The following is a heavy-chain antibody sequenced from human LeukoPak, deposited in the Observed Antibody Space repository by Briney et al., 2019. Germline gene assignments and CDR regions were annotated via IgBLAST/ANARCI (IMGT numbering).Heavy chain of an antibody. V-gene: IGHV3-74*01. CDR3: ATSSGSYHLGY. Sequence: PGGSLRLSCAASGFTLSSYWMHWVRQAPGKGLVWVSRINGAGTSTVYADSVKGRFTISRDNAKNTLFLQMNSLRAEDTAMYYCATSSGSYHLGYWGQGTLVTVSS. J-gene: IGHJ4*02. CDR2: INGAGTST. CDR1: GFTLSSYW. D-gene: IGHD1-26*01.